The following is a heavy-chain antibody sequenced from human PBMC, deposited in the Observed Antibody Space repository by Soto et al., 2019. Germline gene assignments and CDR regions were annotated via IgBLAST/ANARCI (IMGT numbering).Heavy chain of an antibody. D-gene: IGHD1-26*01. CDR1: GGTFSSYA. J-gene: IGHJ4*02. Sequence: SVKVSCKASGGTFSSYAISWVRQAPGQGLEWMGGIIPIFGTANYAQKFQGRVTITADESTSTAYMELSSLRSEDTAVYYCATTETLSGSYSGAPEYFDYRGQGTLVTVSS. CDR3: ATTETLSGSYSGAPEYFDY. CDR2: IIPIFGTA. V-gene: IGHV1-69*13.